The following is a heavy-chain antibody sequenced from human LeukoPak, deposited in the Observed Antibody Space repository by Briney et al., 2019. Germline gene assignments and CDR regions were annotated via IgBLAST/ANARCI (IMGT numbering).Heavy chain of an antibody. J-gene: IGHJ4*02. D-gene: IGHD4-17*01. Sequence: GGSLRLSCAASGFTFSSYAMSWVRQAPGKGLEWVSAISGSGGSTYYADSVKGRFTISRDNSKNTLYLQMNSLRAEDTAAYYCAKPMTTVTLTADYWGQETLVTVSS. CDR1: GFTFSSYA. CDR3: AKPMTTVTLTADY. CDR2: ISGSGGST. V-gene: IGHV3-23*01.